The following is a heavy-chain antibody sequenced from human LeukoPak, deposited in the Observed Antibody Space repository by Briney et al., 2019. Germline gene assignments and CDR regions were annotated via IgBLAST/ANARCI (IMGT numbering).Heavy chain of an antibody. CDR1: GASISTIISY. J-gene: IGHJ3*02. D-gene: IGHD1-14*01. CDR3: ASRTQWREPNAFDI. V-gene: IGHV4-39*01. Sequence: SETLSLTCTVSGASISTIISYWGWIRQTPGKGLEWIGSIYYSGTTYYNPSLKSRVTISVDTSNNQFSLKLSSVTAADTAVYYCASRTQWREPNAFDIWGQGTMVTVSS. CDR2: IYYSGTT.